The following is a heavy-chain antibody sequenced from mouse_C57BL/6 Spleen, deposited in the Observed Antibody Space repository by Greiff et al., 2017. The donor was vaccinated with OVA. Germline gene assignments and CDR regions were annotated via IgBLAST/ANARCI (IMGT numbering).Heavy chain of an antibody. CDR2: IDPSDSYT. V-gene: IGHV1-59*01. D-gene: IGHD1-1*01. J-gene: IGHJ1*03. Sequence: VQLQQPGAELVRPGTSVKLSCKASGYTFTSYWMHWVKQRPGQGLEWIGEIDPSDSYTNYNQKFKGKATLTVDTSSSTAYMQLSSLTSEDSAVYYCARGSVTTVVANRYFDVWGTGTTVTVSS. CDR3: ARGSVTTVVANRYFDV. CDR1: GYTFTSYW.